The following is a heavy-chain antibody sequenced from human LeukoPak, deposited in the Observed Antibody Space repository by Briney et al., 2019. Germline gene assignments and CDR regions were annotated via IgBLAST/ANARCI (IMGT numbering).Heavy chain of an antibody. CDR1: GGSISSSSYY. CDR2: IYTSGST. J-gene: IGHJ4*02. CDR3: AREFWSGLSSFDY. D-gene: IGHD3-3*01. V-gene: IGHV4-61*02. Sequence: PSETLSLTCTVSGGSISSSSYYWNWIRQSAGKGLEWIGRIYTSGSTNYNPSLKSRVTMSVDTSKNQFSLKLSSVTAADTAVYYCAREFWSGLSSFDYWGQGTLVTVSS.